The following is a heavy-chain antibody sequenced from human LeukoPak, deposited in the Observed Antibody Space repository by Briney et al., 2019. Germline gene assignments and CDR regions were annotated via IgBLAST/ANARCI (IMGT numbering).Heavy chain of an antibody. Sequence: SETLSLTCAVYGGSFSGYYWSWIRQPPGKGLEWIGEINHSGSTNYNPSLKSRVTISVDTSKNQFSLKLSSVTAADTAVYYCARERKDYYDSSGYYRNAFGIWGQGTMVTVSS. CDR1: GGSFSGYY. J-gene: IGHJ3*02. V-gene: IGHV4-34*01. CDR2: INHSGST. CDR3: ARERKDYYDSSGYYRNAFGI. D-gene: IGHD3-22*01.